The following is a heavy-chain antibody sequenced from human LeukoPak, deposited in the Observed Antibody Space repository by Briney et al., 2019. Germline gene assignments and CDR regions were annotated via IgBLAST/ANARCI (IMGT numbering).Heavy chain of an antibody. J-gene: IGHJ6*03. CDR1: GYTFSGFY. CDR3: VRASGYDWYYYMDV. D-gene: IGHD5-12*01. V-gene: IGHV1-8*02. CDR2: MNPNSGNT. Sequence: ASVKVSCKASGYTFSGFYIHWVRPAPGQGLEWMGWMNPNSGNTGYAQKFQGRVTMTRNTSISTAYMELSSLRSEDTAVYYCVRASGYDWYYYMDVWGKGTTVTISS.